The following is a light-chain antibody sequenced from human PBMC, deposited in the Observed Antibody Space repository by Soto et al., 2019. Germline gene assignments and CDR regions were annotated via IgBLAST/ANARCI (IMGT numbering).Light chain of an antibody. Sequence: EIVMTQSPDTLSVSPGDTATLSRRSSQNIHINLAWYQQKPGQAPTLLIYGVTARAPGVPARFSGSGSGTDFTLTIRSVQSGDFGVFYCQQYEDWPRTFGLGTKVEIQ. CDR3: QQYEDWPRT. V-gene: IGKV3-15*01. J-gene: IGKJ2*01. CDR1: QNIHIN. CDR2: GVT.